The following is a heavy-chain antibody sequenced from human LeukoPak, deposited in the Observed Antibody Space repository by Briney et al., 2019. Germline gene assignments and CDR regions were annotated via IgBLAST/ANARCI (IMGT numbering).Heavy chain of an antibody. CDR2: MNPNSGNT. CDR1: EYTFTSYD. D-gene: IGHD3-10*01. V-gene: IGHV1-8*01. Sequence: ASVKVSCKASEYTFTSYDINWVRQATGQGLEWMGWMNPNSGNTGYAQKFQGRVTMTRNTSISTAYMELSSLRSEDTAVYYCARVGGELLWFGELLYYYGMDVWGQGTTVTVSS. CDR3: ARVGGELLWFGELLYYYGMDV. J-gene: IGHJ6*02.